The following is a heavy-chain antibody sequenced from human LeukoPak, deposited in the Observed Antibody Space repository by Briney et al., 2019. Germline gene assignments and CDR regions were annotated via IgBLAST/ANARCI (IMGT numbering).Heavy chain of an antibody. CDR2: IYYSGST. J-gene: IGHJ4*02. CDR3: ARAYGDCELGLLDY. D-gene: IGHD4-17*01. Sequence: PSETLSLTCTVSGGSISSYYWSWIRQPPGKGLEWIGYIYYSGSTNYNPSLKSRVTISVDTSKNQFSLKLSSVTAADTAVYYCARAYGDCELGLLDYWGQGTLVTVSS. V-gene: IGHV4-59*01. CDR1: GGSISSYY.